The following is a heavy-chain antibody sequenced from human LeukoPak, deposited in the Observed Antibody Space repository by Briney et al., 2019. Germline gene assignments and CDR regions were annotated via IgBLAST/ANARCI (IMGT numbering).Heavy chain of an antibody. J-gene: IGHJ4*02. D-gene: IGHD6-13*01. CDR1: GYTFTGYY. V-gene: IGHV1-2*02. Sequence: ASVKVSCKASGYTFTGYYMHWVRQAPGQGLEWMGWINPNTGDTNYAQKSQGRVTMTRDTSISTAYMELSRLTSDDTAVYYCARESSSSTWTFHYWGQGTLVTVSS. CDR2: INPNTGDT. CDR3: ARESSSSTWTFHY.